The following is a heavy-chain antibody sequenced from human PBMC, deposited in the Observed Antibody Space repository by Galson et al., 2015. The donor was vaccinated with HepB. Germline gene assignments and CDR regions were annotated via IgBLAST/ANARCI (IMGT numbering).Heavy chain of an antibody. CDR1: GGSISSSSYY. CDR3: ARRGASTDAFDI. D-gene: IGHD2-2*01. Sequence: ETLSLTCTVAGGSISSSSYYWGWIRQPPGKGLEWIGRIYYSGSTYYNPSLKSRVTISVDTSKNQFSLKLSSETAADTAVYYCARRGASTDAFDIWGQGTMVIVSS. V-gene: IGHV4-39*01. CDR2: IYYSGST. J-gene: IGHJ3*02.